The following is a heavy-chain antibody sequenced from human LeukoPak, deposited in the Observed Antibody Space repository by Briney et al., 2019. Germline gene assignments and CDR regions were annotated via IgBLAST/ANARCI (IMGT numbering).Heavy chain of an antibody. Sequence: GSLRLSCAASGFTFSSYGMHWVRQAPGKGLEWVAVISYDGSNKYYADSVKGRFTISRDNSKNTLYLQMNSLRAEDTAVYYCAREVHVIAAAEPYFDYWGQGTLVTVSS. CDR3: AREVHVIAAAEPYFDY. CDR1: GFTFSSYG. J-gene: IGHJ4*02. V-gene: IGHV3-30*03. D-gene: IGHD6-13*01. CDR2: ISYDGSNK.